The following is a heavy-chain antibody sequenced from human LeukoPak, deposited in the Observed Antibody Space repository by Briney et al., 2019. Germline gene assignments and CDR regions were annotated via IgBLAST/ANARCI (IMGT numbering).Heavy chain of an antibody. Sequence: SETLSLTCTVSGVSISSSNSYWGWIRQPPGKGLEWIGSIYYSGNTYYNASLKSQVSISIDTSKNQFSLKLSSVTAADTAVYYCARGEYNYGGHNWFDPWGQGILVTVSS. CDR3: ARGEYNYGGHNWFDP. J-gene: IGHJ5*02. CDR2: IYYSGNT. D-gene: IGHD5-18*01. V-gene: IGHV4-39*07. CDR1: GVSISSSNSY.